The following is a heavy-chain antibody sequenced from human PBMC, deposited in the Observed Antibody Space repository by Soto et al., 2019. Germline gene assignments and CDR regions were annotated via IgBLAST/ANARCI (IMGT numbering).Heavy chain of an antibody. CDR2: IDPSDSYT. D-gene: IGHD4-17*01. Sequence: GESLKISCKGSGYSFTSYWISWVRQMPGKGLEWMGRIDPSDSYTNYSPSFQGHVTISADKSISTAYLQWSSLKASDTAMYYCASTVEKWCYGDYYYYYMDVWGKGTTVTVSS. V-gene: IGHV5-10-1*01. CDR3: ASTVEKWCYGDYYYYYMDV. CDR1: GYSFTSYW. J-gene: IGHJ6*03.